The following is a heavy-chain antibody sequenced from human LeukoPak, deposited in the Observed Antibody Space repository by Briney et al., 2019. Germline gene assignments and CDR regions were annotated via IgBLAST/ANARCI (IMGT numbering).Heavy chain of an antibody. CDR2: ISSSSSYI. D-gene: IGHD5-18*01. CDR3: ARLTAMVTRYGMDV. J-gene: IGHJ6*02. Sequence: PGRSLRLSCAASGFTFSSYSMNWVRQAPGKGLEWVSSISSSSSYIYYADSVKGRFTTSRDNAKNSLYLQMNSLRAEDTAVYYCARLTAMVTRYGMDVWGQGTTVTVSS. V-gene: IGHV3-21*01. CDR1: GFTFSSYS.